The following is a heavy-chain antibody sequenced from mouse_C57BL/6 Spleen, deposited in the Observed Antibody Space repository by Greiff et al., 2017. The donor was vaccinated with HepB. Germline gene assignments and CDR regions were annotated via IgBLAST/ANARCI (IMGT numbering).Heavy chain of an antibody. J-gene: IGHJ4*01. CDR3: ARQDYYGSSYAGAMDY. CDR2: ISGGGGNT. V-gene: IGHV5-9*01. Sequence: EVQLVESGGGLVKPGGSLKLSCAASGFTFSSYTMSWVRQTPEKRLEWVATISGGGGNTYYPDSVKGRFTISRDNAKNTLYLQMGSLRSEDTALYYCARQDYYGSSYAGAMDYWGQGTSVTVSS. CDR1: GFTFSSYT. D-gene: IGHD1-1*01.